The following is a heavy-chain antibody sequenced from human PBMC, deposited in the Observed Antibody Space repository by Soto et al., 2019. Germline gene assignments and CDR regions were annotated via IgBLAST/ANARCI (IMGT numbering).Heavy chain of an antibody. CDR3: ASSGPNILTGYYSYYYYGMDV. Sequence: SVKVSCKASGGTFSSYAISWVRQAPGQGLEWMGGIIPIFGTANYAQKFQGRVTITADESTSTAYMELSSLRSEDTAVYYCASSGPNILTGYYSYYYYGMDVWGQGTTVTVSS. CDR2: IIPIFGTA. V-gene: IGHV1-69*13. D-gene: IGHD3-9*01. J-gene: IGHJ6*02. CDR1: GGTFSSYA.